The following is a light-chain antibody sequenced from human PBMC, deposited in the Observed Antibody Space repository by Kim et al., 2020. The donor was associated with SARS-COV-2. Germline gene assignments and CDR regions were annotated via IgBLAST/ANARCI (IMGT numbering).Light chain of an antibody. CDR2: DVS. J-gene: IGLJ1*01. CDR3: SSYTSINTYV. CDR1: SSDVGGYNY. Sequence: GQSITISGTGASSDVGGYNYVSWYQQHPGKAPKFMIYDVSKRPSGVSNRFSGSKSGNTASLTISGLQNEDEADYYCSSYTSINTYVFGTGTKVTVL. V-gene: IGLV2-14*04.